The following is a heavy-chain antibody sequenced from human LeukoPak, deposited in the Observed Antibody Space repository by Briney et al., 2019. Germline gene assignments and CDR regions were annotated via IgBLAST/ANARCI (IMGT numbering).Heavy chain of an antibody. CDR2: IRYDGSNK. CDR1: GFTFSSYG. V-gene: IGHV3-30*02. J-gene: IGHJ6*03. Sequence: GGSLRLSCAASGFTFSSYGMHWVRQAPGKGLEWVAFIRYDGSNKYYADSVKGRFTISRDNSKNTLYLQMNSLRAEDTAVYYCAKVHTVDTAMVRPAYYYYYMDVWGKGTTVTVSS. CDR3: AKVHTVDTAMVRPAYYYYYMDV. D-gene: IGHD5-18*01.